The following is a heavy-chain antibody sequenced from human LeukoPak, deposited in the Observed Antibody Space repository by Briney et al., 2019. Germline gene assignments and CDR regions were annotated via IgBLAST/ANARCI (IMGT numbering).Heavy chain of an antibody. CDR3: AKLWTGSYPRYFDY. D-gene: IGHD3-10*01. Sequence: GGSLRLSCAASGFTFSSYPMSWVRQAPGKGLEWVSAITGSGATTFYADSVKGRFTISRDNSKNTLYLQMNSLRAEDTAIYYCAKLWTGSYPRYFDYWGQGTLVTVSP. V-gene: IGHV3-23*01. CDR2: ITGSGATT. CDR1: GFTFSSYP. J-gene: IGHJ4*02.